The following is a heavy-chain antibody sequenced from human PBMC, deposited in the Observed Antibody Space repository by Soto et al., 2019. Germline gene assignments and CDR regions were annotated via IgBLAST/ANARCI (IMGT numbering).Heavy chain of an antibody. D-gene: IGHD3-9*01. CDR1: NVSISTYY. J-gene: IGHJ4*02. CDR2: MSTSGGS. CDR3: ARENILLAPSGKRDFDY. V-gene: IGHV4-4*07. Sequence: QVQLQESGPGLVQPSETLSLTCTVSNVSISTYYWTWIRQPAGKGLEWIGRMSTSGGSNYNPSLKGRVTMSVDTSKNQVSLNLTSVTAADPAVYYCARENILLAPSGKRDFDYWGQGTLVTVSS.